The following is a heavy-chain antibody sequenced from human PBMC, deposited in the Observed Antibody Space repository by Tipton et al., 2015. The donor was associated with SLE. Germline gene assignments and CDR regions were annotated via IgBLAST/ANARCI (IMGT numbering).Heavy chain of an antibody. D-gene: IGHD5-12*01. CDR2: VNHSGST. V-gene: IGHV4-34*01. CDR3: ARHGYDFSTLYYYYYMDV. Sequence: TLSLTCAVYGGSFSGYYWSWIRQPPGKGLEWIGEVNHSGSTNYNPSLKSRVTISVDTSKNQFSPKLSSVTAADTAVYYCARHGYDFSTLYYYYYMDVWDRGTTVTVSS. CDR1: GGSFSGYY. J-gene: IGHJ6*03.